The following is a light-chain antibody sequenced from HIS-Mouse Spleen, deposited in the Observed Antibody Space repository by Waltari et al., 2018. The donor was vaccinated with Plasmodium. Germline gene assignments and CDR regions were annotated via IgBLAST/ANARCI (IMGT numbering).Light chain of an antibody. CDR1: SSDVGGFNS. CDR2: DVS. J-gene: IGLJ3*02. V-gene: IGLV2-14*03. Sequence: QSALTQPASVSGSPGQSITISCTGNSSDVGGFNSVSWYQQHPGKAPKLMIYDVSNRPSGVSNRFSGSKSGNTASLTISGLQAEDEADYYCSSYTSSSTWVFGGGTKLTVL. CDR3: SSYTSSSTWV.